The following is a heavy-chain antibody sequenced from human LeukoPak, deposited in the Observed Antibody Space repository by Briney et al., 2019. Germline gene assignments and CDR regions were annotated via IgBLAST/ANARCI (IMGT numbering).Heavy chain of an antibody. Sequence: SETLSLTCAVYGGSFSGYYWSWIRQPPGKGLEWIGEINHSGSTNYNPSLKSRVTISVDTSKNQFSLKLSSVTAADTAVYYCARRRIAAAGTGSACDIWGQGTMVTVSS. D-gene: IGHD6-13*01. CDR1: GGSFSGYY. CDR2: INHSGST. J-gene: IGHJ3*02. V-gene: IGHV4-34*01. CDR3: ARRRIAAAGTGSACDI.